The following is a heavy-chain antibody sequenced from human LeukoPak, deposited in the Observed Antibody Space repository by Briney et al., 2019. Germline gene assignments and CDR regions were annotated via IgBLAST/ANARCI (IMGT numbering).Heavy chain of an antibody. Sequence: SVKVSCKASGGTFSDYVISWVRQAPGQGLNWMGGISPLLGASRHTQNFHDRVTITADESTSTAYMELSDLRSADTAVYYCATYDVLTGFEYWGQGTLVTVSS. CDR1: GGTFSDYV. V-gene: IGHV1-69*13. D-gene: IGHD3-9*01. CDR3: ATYDVLTGFEY. CDR2: ISPLLGAS. J-gene: IGHJ4*02.